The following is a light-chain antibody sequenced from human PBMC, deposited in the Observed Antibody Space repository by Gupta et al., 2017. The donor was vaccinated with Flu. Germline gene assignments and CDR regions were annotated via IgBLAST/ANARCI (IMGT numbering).Light chain of an antibody. V-gene: IGLV2-14*01. Sequence: QSALTQPASVSGSPGQPITLSCTGTSSDVGGYNYVSWYQQHPGKAPKLMIYEVSNRPSGVSNRFSGSKSGNTASLTISGLQAEDEADYYCSSYTSSSTWVFGGGTKLTVL. J-gene: IGLJ3*02. CDR3: SSYTSSSTWV. CDR2: EVS. CDR1: SSDVGGYNY.